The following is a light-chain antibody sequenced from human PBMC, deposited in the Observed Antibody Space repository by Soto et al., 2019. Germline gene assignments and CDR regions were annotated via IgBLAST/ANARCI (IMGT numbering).Light chain of an antibody. J-gene: IGKJ3*01. V-gene: IGKV3-11*01. CDR2: DAA. CDR1: QMVSDS. CDR3: QQRSNWPIFT. Sequence: EIVLPGSPGTLSLFPGERPTTSGRASQMVSDSLAWYQQKPGQAPRLLIYDAAKRAPGIPARFSGSGSGTAFTLTISSLEPEDSAVYYCQQRSNWPIFTFGPGTKV.